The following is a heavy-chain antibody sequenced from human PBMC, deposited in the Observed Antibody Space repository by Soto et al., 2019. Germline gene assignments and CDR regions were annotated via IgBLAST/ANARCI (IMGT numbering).Heavy chain of an antibody. CDR3: ARDFWSPYYYGSGSPY. D-gene: IGHD3-10*01. V-gene: IGHV3-74*01. J-gene: IGHJ4*02. CDR1: GFTFNNYW. Sequence: GGSLRLSCAASGFTFNNYWMHWVRQAPGEGLVWVSRIKSDGSSTSYADSVKGRFTISRDNAKNRLYLQMNSLTEEDTAVYYCARDFWSPYYYGSGSPYWGQGTLVTVSS. CDR2: IKSDGSST.